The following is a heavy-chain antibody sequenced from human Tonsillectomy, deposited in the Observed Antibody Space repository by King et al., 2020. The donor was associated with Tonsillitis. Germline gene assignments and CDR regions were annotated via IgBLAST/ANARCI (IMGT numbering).Heavy chain of an antibody. Sequence: VQLVESGGGLVQPGRSLRLSCAASGFSFDDHAMHWVRQTPGKGLEWVSGIHWNSGIIGYADSVKGRFTISRDNAKNSLYLQMNSLRAEDTAFYFCAKECGYPPFTSGWKGNFDYWGQGTVVTVSS. CDR1: GFSFDDHA. D-gene: IGHD6-19*01. CDR2: IHWNSGII. V-gene: IGHV3-9*01. J-gene: IGHJ4*02. CDR3: AKECGYPPFTSGWKGNFDY.